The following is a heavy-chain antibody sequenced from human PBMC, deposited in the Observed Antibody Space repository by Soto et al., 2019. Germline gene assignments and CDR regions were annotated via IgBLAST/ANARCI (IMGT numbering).Heavy chain of an antibody. J-gene: IGHJ5*02. CDR1: GYNFISSN. Sequence: QEQLVQSGAEVKRPGASVKISCRASGYNFISSNINWVRQAAGQRPEWLGWMNPANGNAAFARHFQGRVTTTRDTSTDTAYMELCGLSSGDTAIYYCARAVGIAVTGLDLWGPGTLVTVS. CDR3: ARAVGIAVTGLDL. V-gene: IGHV1-8*01. CDR2: MNPANGNA. D-gene: IGHD6-19*01.